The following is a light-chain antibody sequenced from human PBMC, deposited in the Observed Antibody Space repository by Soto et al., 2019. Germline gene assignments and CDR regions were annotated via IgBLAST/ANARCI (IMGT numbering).Light chain of an antibody. CDR1: QSIGNT. V-gene: IGKV3-15*01. J-gene: IGKJ1*01. Sequence: EIVMTQSPATMSVSPGQRATLFCRASQSIGNTLAWYQHKRGQAPRLLIYGASTRATGVPDRIIGSGSGTEFALTIGSLQPEDFAVYFCQQYDSWPLTFGQGTKVDIK. CDR2: GAS. CDR3: QQYDSWPLT.